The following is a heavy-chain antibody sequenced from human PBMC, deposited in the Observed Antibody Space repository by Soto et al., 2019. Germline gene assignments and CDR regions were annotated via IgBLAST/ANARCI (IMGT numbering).Heavy chain of an antibody. CDR2: IYHSGSD. Sequence: PSETLSLTFAVSSYSISCGFYWSWIRQPPGKGLEWIGNIYHSGSDHYNPSLKSRVTMSVDTSKNNFSLRLTSVTAADTAVYYCARVTIFEYWFDPWGQGILVTSPQ. D-gene: IGHD3-3*01. CDR1: SYSISCGFY. J-gene: IGHJ5*02. CDR3: ARVTIFEYWFDP. V-gene: IGHV4-38-2*01.